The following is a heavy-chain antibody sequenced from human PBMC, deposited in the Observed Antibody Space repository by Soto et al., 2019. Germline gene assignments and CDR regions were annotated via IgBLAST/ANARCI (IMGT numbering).Heavy chain of an antibody. CDR2: ISAYNGNT. V-gene: IGHV1-18*04. Sequence: ASVKFSCKASGYTFTSYGISWVRQAPGQGLEWMGWISAYNGNTNYAQKLQGRVTMTTDTSTSTAYMELRSLRSDDTAVYYCARDQPLTIFGVVITNWFDPWGQGTLVTVSS. J-gene: IGHJ5*02. CDR3: ARDQPLTIFGVVITNWFDP. D-gene: IGHD3-3*01. CDR1: GYTFTSYG.